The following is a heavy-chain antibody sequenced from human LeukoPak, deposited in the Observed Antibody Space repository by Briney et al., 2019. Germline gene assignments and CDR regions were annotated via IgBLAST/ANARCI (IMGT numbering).Heavy chain of an antibody. Sequence: SETLSLTCTVSGGSISSYYWSWIRQPPGKGLEWIGYIYYSGSTNYNPSLKSRVTISVDTSKNQFSLKLSSVTAADTAVYYCASIDGRRGSFDYWGQGTLVTVSS. CDR1: GGSISSYY. CDR2: IYYSGST. CDR3: ASIDGRRGSFDY. D-gene: IGHD3-10*01. J-gene: IGHJ4*02. V-gene: IGHV4-59*01.